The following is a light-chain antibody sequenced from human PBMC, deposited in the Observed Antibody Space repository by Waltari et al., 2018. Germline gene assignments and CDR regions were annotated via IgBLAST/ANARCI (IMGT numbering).Light chain of an antibody. CDR2: RNN. J-gene: IGLJ3*02. Sequence: QSVLTQPPSASGTPGQRVTISCSGSRSNIGNNYVYWYQHLPGTAPKLLIYRNNQRPSGVPDRLSGSKSGTSASLAISGLRSEDEADYYCAAWDDSLSGRVFGGGTKVTVL. CDR3: AAWDDSLSGRV. V-gene: IGLV1-47*01. CDR1: RSNIGNNY.